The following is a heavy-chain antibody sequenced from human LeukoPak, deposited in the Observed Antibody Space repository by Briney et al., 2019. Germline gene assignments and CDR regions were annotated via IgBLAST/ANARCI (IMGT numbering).Heavy chain of an antibody. V-gene: IGHV6-1*01. CDR3: ARRLTQYDCFDP. D-gene: IGHD2-2*01. Sequence: SQTLSLTCAISGDSVSSNSVTWNWIRQSPSRGLEWLGRTNSRSTWYNAYAVSVIVRITVNPDTSKNQFSLHLNSVTPEDTAVYYCARRLTQYDCFDPWGQGILVTVSS. CDR1: GDSVSSNSVT. J-gene: IGHJ5*02. CDR2: TNSRSTWYN.